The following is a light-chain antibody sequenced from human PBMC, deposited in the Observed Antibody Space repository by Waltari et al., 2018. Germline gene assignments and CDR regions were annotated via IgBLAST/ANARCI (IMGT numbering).Light chain of an antibody. CDR2: RVS. CDR3: MQGTHWPWT. CDR1: QSLLHSYGNTY. Sequence: DVVMTQSPLSLPVTLGQPASISCRSSQSLLHSYGNTYLNWFQQRPGQSPRRLFYRVSNRDSGVPDRFSGSGSGTDFTLKISRVEAEDVGVYYCMQGTHWPWTFGQGTKVEIK. V-gene: IGKV2-30*02. J-gene: IGKJ1*01.